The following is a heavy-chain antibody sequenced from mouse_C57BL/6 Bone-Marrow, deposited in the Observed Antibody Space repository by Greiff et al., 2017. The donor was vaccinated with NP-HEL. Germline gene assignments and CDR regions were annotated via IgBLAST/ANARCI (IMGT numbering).Heavy chain of an antibody. V-gene: IGHV2-6*01. J-gene: IGHJ4*01. Sequence: QVQLKESGPGLVAPSQSLSITCTVSGFSLTSYGVDWVRQSPGKGLEWLGVIWGVGSTNYNSALKSRLSISKDNSKSQVFLKMNSLQTDDTAMYYCARTTVVGYYAMDYWGQGTSVTVSS. D-gene: IGHD1-1*01. CDR1: GFSLTSYG. CDR2: IWGVGST. CDR3: ARTTVVGYYAMDY.